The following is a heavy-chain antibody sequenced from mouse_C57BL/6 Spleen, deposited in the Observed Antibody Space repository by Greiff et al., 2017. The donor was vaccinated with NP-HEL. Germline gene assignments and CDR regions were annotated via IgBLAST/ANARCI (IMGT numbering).Heavy chain of an antibody. Sequence: QVQLKQSGAELVKPGASMKISCKASGYAFSSYWMNWVKQRPGKGLEWIGQIYPGEGDTNYNGKFKGKATLTADKSSSTAYMQLSSLTSEDSAVYFCARWTGPHFDYWGQGTTLTVSS. D-gene: IGHD4-1*01. J-gene: IGHJ2*01. CDR2: IYPGEGDT. V-gene: IGHV1-80*01. CDR1: GYAFSSYW. CDR3: ARWTGPHFDY.